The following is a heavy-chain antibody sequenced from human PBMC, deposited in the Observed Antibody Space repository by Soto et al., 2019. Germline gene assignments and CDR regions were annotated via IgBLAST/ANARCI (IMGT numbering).Heavy chain of an antibody. Sequence: SETLSLTCTVSGGSTIAYYWNWMRQPPGKGLQLIGYTYYSGGTTYNPSLKSRVTISVDSSKNQFSLKLDSVTPADTAVYYCARVRGTAGKRYFDYWGPGTLVTVSS. CDR3: ARVRGTAGKRYFDY. CDR1: GGSTIAYY. J-gene: IGHJ4*02. D-gene: IGHD6-13*01. CDR2: TYYSGGT. V-gene: IGHV4-59*01.